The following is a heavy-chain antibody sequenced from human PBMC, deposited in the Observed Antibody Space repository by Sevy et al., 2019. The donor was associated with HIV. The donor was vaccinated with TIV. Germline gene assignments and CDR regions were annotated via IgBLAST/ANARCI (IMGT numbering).Heavy chain of an antibody. Sequence: ASVKVSCKASGDTFSSYAISWVRQAPGQGLEWMGGIIPIFGTANYAQKFQGRVTITADESTSTAYMELSSLRSEDTAVYYCARGGLQAKKKNWFDPWGQGTLVTVSS. CDR2: IIPIFGTA. V-gene: IGHV1-69*13. J-gene: IGHJ5*02. CDR1: GDTFSSYA. D-gene: IGHD2-21*01. CDR3: ARGGLQAKKKNWFDP.